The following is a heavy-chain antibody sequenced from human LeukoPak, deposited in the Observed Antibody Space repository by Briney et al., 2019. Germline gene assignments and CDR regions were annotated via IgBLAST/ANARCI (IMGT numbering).Heavy chain of an antibody. Sequence: PSETLSLTCNVSGVSISTSVYYWGWIRQPPGKGLEWIGYIYYSGSTNYNPSLKSRVTISVDTSKNQFSLKLSSVTAADTAVYYCVAGGYGRIWFDPWGQGTLVTVSS. CDR2: IYYSGST. J-gene: IGHJ5*02. CDR3: VAGGYGRIWFDP. V-gene: IGHV4-61*05. CDR1: GVSISTSVYY. D-gene: IGHD3-16*01.